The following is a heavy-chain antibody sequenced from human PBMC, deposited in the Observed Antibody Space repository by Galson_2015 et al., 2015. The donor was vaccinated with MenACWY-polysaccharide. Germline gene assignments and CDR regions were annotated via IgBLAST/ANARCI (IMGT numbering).Heavy chain of an antibody. J-gene: IGHJ4*02. CDR3: ARDSSISPLFDY. V-gene: IGHV1-2*06. CDR2: INPNSGDT. D-gene: IGHD6-13*01. CDR1: GYTFTAFY. Sequence: SVKVSCKASGYTFTAFYMHWVRQAPGQGLEWMGRINPNSGDTDYAQKFQGRVTMTTDTSITTAYMQPSTLRSDDTAVYYCARDSSISPLFDYWGQGTLVTVSS.